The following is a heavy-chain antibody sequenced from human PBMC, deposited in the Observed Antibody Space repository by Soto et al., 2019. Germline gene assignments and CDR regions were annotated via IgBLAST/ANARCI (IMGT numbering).Heavy chain of an antibody. D-gene: IGHD2-15*01. CDR1: GGSISSGGYY. V-gene: IGHV4-31*03. CDR2: IYYSGST. Sequence: SETLSLTCTVSGGSISSGGYYWSWIRQHPGKGLEWIGYIYYSGSTYYNPSLKSRVAISVDTSKNQFSLKLSSVTAADTAVYYCARVVMVVAATRNYYYYMDVWGKGTTVTVSS. J-gene: IGHJ6*03. CDR3: ARVVMVVAATRNYYYYMDV.